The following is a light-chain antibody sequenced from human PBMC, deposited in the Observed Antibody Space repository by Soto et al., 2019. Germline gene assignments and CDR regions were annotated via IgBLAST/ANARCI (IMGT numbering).Light chain of an antibody. V-gene: IGKV4-1*01. CDR1: QSVLYSFNNENY. J-gene: IGKJ1*01. CDR2: WAS. CDR3: QQYYSSPPS. Sequence: DIVMTQSPDSLAVSLGERATINCKSSQSVLYSFNNENYFAWYQQKPGQPPKLLIYWASTRESGVPDRFSGSGSGTDFTLTISSLQAEDVAVYYCQQYYSSPPSFGQGTKVEIK.